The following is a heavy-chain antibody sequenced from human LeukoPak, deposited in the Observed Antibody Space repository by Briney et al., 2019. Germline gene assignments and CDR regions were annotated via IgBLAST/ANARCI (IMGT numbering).Heavy chain of an antibody. Sequence: PGGSLRLSCAASGFTFDDYAMHWVRQAPGKGLEWVSGISWNSGSIGYADSVKGRFTISRDNAKNSLYLQMNSLRAEDTALYYCAKDSGWLRFLYFDYWGQGTLVTVSS. J-gene: IGHJ4*02. CDR2: ISWNSGSI. V-gene: IGHV3-9*01. CDR1: GFTFDDYA. D-gene: IGHD5-12*01. CDR3: AKDSGWLRFLYFDY.